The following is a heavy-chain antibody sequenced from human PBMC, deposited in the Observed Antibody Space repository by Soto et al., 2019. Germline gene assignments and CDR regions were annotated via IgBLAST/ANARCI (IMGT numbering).Heavy chain of an antibody. V-gene: IGHV1-8*01. CDR1: GYTFTSYD. D-gene: IGHD4-17*01. Sequence: QVQLVQSGAEVKKPGASVKVSCKASGYTFTSYDINWVRQATGQGLEYLGWMNPNSGNTAYVQKFQGRVTMTWDTSITTAYMELSSPRSEDTAVYFCARGIKYGAYSRWVDPWGQGTLVTVSS. CDR2: MNPNSGNT. J-gene: IGHJ5*02. CDR3: ARGIKYGAYSRWVDP.